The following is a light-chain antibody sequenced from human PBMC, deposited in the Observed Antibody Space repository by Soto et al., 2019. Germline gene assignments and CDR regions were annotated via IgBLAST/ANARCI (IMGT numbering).Light chain of an antibody. V-gene: IGLV1-44*01. CDR1: SSNIGSNT. CDR2: SNN. CDR3: AAWDDSLNGVV. Sequence: SVLTQPPSASGTPGQRGTISCSGSSSNIGSNTVNWYQQLPGTAPKLLIYSNNQRPSGVPDRFSGSKSGTSASLAISGLQSEDEADYYCAAWDDSLNGVVFGGGTKVTVL. J-gene: IGLJ2*01.